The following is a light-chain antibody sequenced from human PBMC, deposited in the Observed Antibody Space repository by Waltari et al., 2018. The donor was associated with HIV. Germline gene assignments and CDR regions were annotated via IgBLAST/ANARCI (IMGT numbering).Light chain of an antibody. V-gene: IGKV6-21*01. CDR3: HQSSSLPHT. Sequence: EIELTQPRDFQSVTPKKKVNITCRASQSIGSSLHWYQQNPDQSPKLLIKYASKSFSGVPSRFSGSGSGTDFPLTIDSLEAGDAATYYCHQSSSLPHTFGQGTKLEIK. CDR2: YAS. CDR1: QSIGSS. J-gene: IGKJ2*01.